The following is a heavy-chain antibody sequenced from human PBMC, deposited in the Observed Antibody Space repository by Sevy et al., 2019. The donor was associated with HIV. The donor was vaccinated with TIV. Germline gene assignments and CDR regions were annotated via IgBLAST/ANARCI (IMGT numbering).Heavy chain of an antibody. CDR1: GGSISSGGYY. V-gene: IGHV4-31*03. CDR2: IYYSGST. CDR3: ARDGPATYYYGMDV. Sequence: SETLSLTCTVSGGSISSGGYYWSWIRQHPGRGLEWIGYIYYSGSTYYNPSLKSRVTISVDTSKNQFSLKLSSVTAADTAVYYCARDGPATYYYGMDVWGQGTTVTVSS. J-gene: IGHJ6*02.